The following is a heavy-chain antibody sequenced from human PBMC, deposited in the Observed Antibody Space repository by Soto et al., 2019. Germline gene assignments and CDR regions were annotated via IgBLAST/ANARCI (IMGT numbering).Heavy chain of an antibody. V-gene: IGHV3-53*01. J-gene: IGHJ4*02. D-gene: IGHD6-13*01. CDR3: ARDGPHSSSWHTYFDY. Sequence: GGSLRLSCAASGFTVSSNYMSWVRQSPGKGLEWVSVIYSGGSTYYADSVKGRFTISRDNSKNTLYLQMNSLRAEDTAVYYCARDGPHSSSWHTYFDYWGQGTLVTVSS. CDR1: GFTVSSNY. CDR2: IYSGGST.